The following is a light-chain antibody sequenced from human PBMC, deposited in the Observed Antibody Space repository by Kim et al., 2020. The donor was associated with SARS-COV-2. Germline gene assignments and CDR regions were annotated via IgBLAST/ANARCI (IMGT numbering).Light chain of an antibody. Sequence: GQPITIAGTGTCSDVGGYNYVSWYQQHPGKVPRLMIFDVSDRPSRVSNRFSGSKSGNTASLTISGLQAEDEADYYCSSYTGSTTYVFGTGTKVTVL. V-gene: IGLV2-14*03. CDR1: CSDVGGYNY. CDR2: DVS. CDR3: SSYTGSTTYV. J-gene: IGLJ1*01.